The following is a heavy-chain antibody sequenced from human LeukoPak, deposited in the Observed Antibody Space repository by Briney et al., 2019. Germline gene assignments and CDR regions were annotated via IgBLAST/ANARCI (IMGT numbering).Heavy chain of an antibody. Sequence: GGSLRLSCAASGFTFSNAWMSWVRQAPGKGLEWVGRIKSKTDGGTTDYAAPVKGRFTISRDDSKNTLYLQMNSLKTEDTAVYYCTTVSEVVVPAADLWGPPSSPDFDIWGQGTMVTVSS. CDR1: GFTFSNAW. CDR3: TTVSEVVVPAADLWGPPSSPDFDI. V-gene: IGHV3-15*01. D-gene: IGHD2-2*01. CDR2: IKSKTDGGTT. J-gene: IGHJ3*02.